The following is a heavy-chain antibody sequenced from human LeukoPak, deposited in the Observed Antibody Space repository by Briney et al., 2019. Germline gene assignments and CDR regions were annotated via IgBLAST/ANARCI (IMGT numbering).Heavy chain of an antibody. J-gene: IGHJ4*02. CDR3: ARGSTSDWPLEY. V-gene: IGHV1-3*01. CDR1: GYTFIKYA. CDR2: INAHNGDT. Sequence: ASVKVSCKASGYTFIKYAIHWVRQAPGQGLEWMGWINAHNGDTEYSQKFQGRVAITRDTSASIVYMELSTLRFGDTAVYYCARGSTSDWPLEYWGRGILVTVSS. D-gene: IGHD2-21*02.